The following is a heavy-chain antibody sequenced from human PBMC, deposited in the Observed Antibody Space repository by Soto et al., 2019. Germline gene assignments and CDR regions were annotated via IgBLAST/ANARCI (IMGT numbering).Heavy chain of an antibody. J-gene: IGHJ6*01. V-gene: IGHV5-10-1*01. Sequence: PVDSVTISCEASGDTSTSYWIIWVPQMPGKGPAGMGSIDPSDSYTNYSPSFEGHVSISADKCIRTACLQWSSLKASDTAMCYCAGRPTYYYRAGSYTASYYYGMDVGGRGTTVTGSS. CDR1: GDTSTSYW. D-gene: IGHD3-10*01. CDR3: AGRPTYYYRAGSYTASYYYGMDV. CDR2: IDPSDSYT.